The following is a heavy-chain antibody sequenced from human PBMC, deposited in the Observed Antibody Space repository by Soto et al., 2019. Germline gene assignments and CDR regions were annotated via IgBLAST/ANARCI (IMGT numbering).Heavy chain of an antibody. V-gene: IGHV3-30*03. Sequence: QVQLVESGGGVVQPGRSLRLSCVASGFTFSHYGMHWVRQAPGKGLEWVALISYDGTKEYYADSVKGRFTISRDNSKDTLYLQMNRPRVDDTAIYYCAREDCSSVGCQRGLFYHYGLDLWGQGTTVTVS. J-gene: IGHJ6*02. CDR3: AREDCSSVGCQRGLFYHYGLDL. CDR1: GFTFSHYG. D-gene: IGHD4-4*01. CDR2: ISYDGTKE.